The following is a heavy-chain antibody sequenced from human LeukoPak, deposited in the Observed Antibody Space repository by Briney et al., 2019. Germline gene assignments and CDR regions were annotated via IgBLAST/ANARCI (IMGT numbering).Heavy chain of an antibody. CDR1: GFTFRSYS. CDR2: ISSSSSYI. Sequence: PGGSLRLSCAASGFTFRSYSMNWVRQAPGKGLEWVSSISSSSSYIYYADSVKGRFTISRDNAKNSLYLQMNSLRAEDTAVYYCVREGAPGVVPAAMGGLRYYYGMDVWGQGTTVTVSS. D-gene: IGHD2-2*01. V-gene: IGHV3-21*01. J-gene: IGHJ6*02. CDR3: VREGAPGVVPAAMGGLRYYYGMDV.